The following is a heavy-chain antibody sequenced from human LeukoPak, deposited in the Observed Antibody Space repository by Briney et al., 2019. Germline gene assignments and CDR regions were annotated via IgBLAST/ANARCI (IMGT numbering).Heavy chain of an antibody. Sequence: SETLSLTCTVSGGSISSYYWSWIRQPPGKGLEWIGYIYTSGSTNYNPSLKSRVAISVDTSKNQFSLKLSSVTAADTAVYYCARARGYCSSTSCLYFDYWGQGTLVTVSS. CDR3: ARARGYCSSTSCLYFDY. D-gene: IGHD2-2*01. CDR2: IYTSGST. J-gene: IGHJ4*02. V-gene: IGHV4-4*09. CDR1: GGSISSYY.